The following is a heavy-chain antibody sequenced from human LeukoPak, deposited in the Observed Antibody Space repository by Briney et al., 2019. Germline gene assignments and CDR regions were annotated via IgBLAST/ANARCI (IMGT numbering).Heavy chain of an antibody. V-gene: IGHV1-18*01. CDR3: ARDLGVWGSYRPPYDAFDI. Sequence: ASVKVSSTASGYTFTNYGVTWVRQAPGQGHEWKGWIRAYNGYTHYTQKLQGRVSRTTDTSTSTAYMELRSLRSDDTAVYYCARDLGVWGSYRPPYDAFDIWGQGTMVIVSS. CDR2: IRAYNGYT. D-gene: IGHD3-16*02. CDR1: GYTFTNYG. J-gene: IGHJ3*02.